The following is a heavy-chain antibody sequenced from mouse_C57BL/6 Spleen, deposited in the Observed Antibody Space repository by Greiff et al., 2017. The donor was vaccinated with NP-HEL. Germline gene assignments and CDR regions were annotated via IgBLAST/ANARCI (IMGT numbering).Heavy chain of an antibody. V-gene: IGHV7-3*01. D-gene: IGHD4-1*01. CDR3: ARITGYFDY. J-gene: IGHJ2*01. Sequence: EVMLVESGGGLVQPGGSLSLSCAASGFTFTDYYMSWVRQPPGKALEWLGFIRHKANGYTTEYSASVKGRFTISRDNSQSILYLQMNALRAEDSATYYCARITGYFDYWGQGTTLTVSS. CDR1: GFTFTDYY. CDR2: IRHKANGYTT.